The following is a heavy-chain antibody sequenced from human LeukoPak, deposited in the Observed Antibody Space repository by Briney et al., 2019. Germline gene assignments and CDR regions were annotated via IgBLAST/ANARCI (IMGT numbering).Heavy chain of an antibody. CDR1: GGTFSSYA. J-gene: IGHJ4*02. CDR3: ARGDYCSSTSCSPLGFDY. D-gene: IGHD2-2*01. Sequence: GASVKVSCKASGGTFSSYAISWVRQAPGQGLEWMGRIIPILGIANYAQKLQGRVTMTTDTSTSTAYMELRSLRSDDTAVYYCARGDYCSSTSCSPLGFDYWGQGTLVTVSS. CDR2: IIPILGIA. V-gene: IGHV1-69*04.